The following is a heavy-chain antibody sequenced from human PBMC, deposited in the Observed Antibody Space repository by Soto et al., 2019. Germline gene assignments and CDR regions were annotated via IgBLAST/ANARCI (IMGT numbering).Heavy chain of an antibody. CDR1: GGTFSSYA. V-gene: IGHV1-69*06. J-gene: IGHJ4*02. Sequence: GASVKVSCKASGGTFSSYAISWVRQAPGQGLGWMGGIIPIFGTANYAQKFQGRVTITADKSTSTAYMELSSLRPEDTAVYYCARDQYYYDSSGYYSDWGQGTLVTVSS. CDR3: ARDQYYYDSSGYYSD. CDR2: IIPIFGTA. D-gene: IGHD3-22*01.